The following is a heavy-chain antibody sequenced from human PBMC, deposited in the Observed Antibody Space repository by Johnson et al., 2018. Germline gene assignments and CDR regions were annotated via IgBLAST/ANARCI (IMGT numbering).Heavy chain of an antibody. CDR1: GFTFGDYA. J-gene: IGHJ1*01. D-gene: IGHD5-18*01. V-gene: IGHV3-49*03. CDR2: IRSKAYGGTT. Sequence: EVQLVESGGGLVQPGRSLRLSCTASGFTFGDYAMSWFRQAPGKGLEWVGFIRSKAYGGTTEYAASVKGRFTSSRDDSKSIAYLQMNSLKTEDTAVYYCTRAGVDTAMVTFRASFQHWGQGTLVTVSS. CDR3: TRAGVDTAMVTFRASFQH.